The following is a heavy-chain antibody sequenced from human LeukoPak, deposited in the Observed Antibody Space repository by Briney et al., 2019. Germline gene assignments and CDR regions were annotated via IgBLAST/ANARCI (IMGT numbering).Heavy chain of an antibody. CDR1: GFTFSSYA. CDR2: ISYDGSNK. V-gene: IGHV3-30-3*01. CDR3: AKVDWNDVQQYYYYYGMDV. Sequence: PGRSLRLSCAASGFTFSSYAIHWVRQAPGKGLEWVAVISYDGSNKYYADSVKGRFTISRDNSKNTLYLQMNSLRAEDTAVYYCAKVDWNDVQQYYYYYGMDVWGQGTTVTVSS. D-gene: IGHD1-1*01. J-gene: IGHJ6*02.